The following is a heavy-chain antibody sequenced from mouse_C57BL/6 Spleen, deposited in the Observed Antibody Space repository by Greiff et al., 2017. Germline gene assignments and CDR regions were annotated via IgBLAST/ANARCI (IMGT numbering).Heavy chain of an antibody. V-gene: IGHV1-64*01. CDR2: IHPNSGST. CDR1: GYTFTSYW. J-gene: IGHJ2*01. D-gene: IGHD1-1*01. Sequence: QVQLQQPGAELVKPGASVKLSCKASGYTFTSYWMHWVKQRPGQGLEWIGMIHPNSGSTNYNEKFKSKATLTVDKSSSTAYMQLSSLTSEDSAVYYCARSWATVVLDYWGQGTTLTVSS. CDR3: ARSWATVVLDY.